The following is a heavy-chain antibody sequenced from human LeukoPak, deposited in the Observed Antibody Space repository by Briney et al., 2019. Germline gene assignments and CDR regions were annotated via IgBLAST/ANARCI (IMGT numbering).Heavy chain of an antibody. J-gene: IGHJ3*02. D-gene: IGHD4-23*01. CDR3: ARETTVVTPGRSDVFDI. CDR1: GGSISDYY. CDR2: FYSSGYT. Sequence: SETLSLTCTVSGGSISDYYWIWIRQPAGKGLEWIGRFYSSGYTNSNPSLKSRVTMSVDTSKNQFSLKLSSVTAADTAVYYCARETTVVTPGRSDVFDIWGQGTMVTVSS. V-gene: IGHV4-4*07.